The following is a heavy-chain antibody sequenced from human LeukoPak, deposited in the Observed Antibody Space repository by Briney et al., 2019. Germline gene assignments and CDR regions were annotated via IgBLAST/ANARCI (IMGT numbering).Heavy chain of an antibody. J-gene: IGHJ4*02. CDR1: GFTFSSYG. D-gene: IGHD2-15*01. Sequence: GGSLRLSCAASGFTFSSYGMHWVRQAPGKGLEWVAVIWYDGSNKYYADSVKGRFTISRDNSKNTLYLQMNSLRAEDTAVYYCASECSGGSCYSYFDYWGQGTLVTVSS. V-gene: IGHV3-33*01. CDR2: IWYDGSNK. CDR3: ASECSGGSCYSYFDY.